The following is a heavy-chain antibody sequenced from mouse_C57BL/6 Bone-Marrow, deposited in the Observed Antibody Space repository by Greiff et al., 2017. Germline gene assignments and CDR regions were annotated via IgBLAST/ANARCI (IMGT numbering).Heavy chain of an antibody. CDR2: IYPGDGDT. CDR3: VRSYGSSYDWYFDV. J-gene: IGHJ1*03. D-gene: IGHD1-1*01. V-gene: IGHV1-82*01. Sequence: QVQLKQSGPELVKPGASVKISCKASGYAFSSSWMNWVKQRPGKGLEWIGRIYPGDGDTNSNGKFKGKATLTADKSSSTAYMQLSSLTSGDSAVYFCVRSYGSSYDWYFDVWGTGTTVTVSS. CDR1: GYAFSSSW.